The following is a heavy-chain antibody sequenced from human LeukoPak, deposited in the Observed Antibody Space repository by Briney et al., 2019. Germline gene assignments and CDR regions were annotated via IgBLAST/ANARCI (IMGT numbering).Heavy chain of an antibody. Sequence: SETPSLTCAVYGGSFSGYYWSWIRQPPGKGLEWIGEINHSGSTNYNPSLKSRVTISVDTSKNQFSLKLSSVTAADTAVYYCARARYSSSWHDYWGQGTLVTVSS. CDR1: GGSFSGYY. J-gene: IGHJ4*02. V-gene: IGHV4-34*01. D-gene: IGHD6-13*01. CDR2: INHSGST. CDR3: ARARYSSSWHDY.